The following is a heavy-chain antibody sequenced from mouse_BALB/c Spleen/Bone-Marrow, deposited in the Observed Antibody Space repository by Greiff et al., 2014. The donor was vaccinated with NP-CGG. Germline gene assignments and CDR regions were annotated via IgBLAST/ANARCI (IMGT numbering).Heavy chain of an antibody. Sequence: EVQLVESGGGLVQPGGSRKLSCAASGFTFSSFGMHWVRQAPEKGLEWVAYISSGSSTIYYAVTMKGRFTISRDNPKNTLFLQMTSLRSEDTAMYYCTRSGTLGAMDYWGQGTSVTVSS. D-gene: IGHD3-3*01. CDR2: ISSGSSTI. CDR3: TRSGTLGAMDY. CDR1: GFTFSSFG. J-gene: IGHJ4*01. V-gene: IGHV5-17*02.